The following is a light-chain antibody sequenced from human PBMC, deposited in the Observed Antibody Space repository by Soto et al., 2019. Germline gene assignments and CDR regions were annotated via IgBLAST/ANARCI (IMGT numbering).Light chain of an antibody. V-gene: IGKV3-20*01. CDR3: HQYGSSPRT. Sequence: EIVLTQSPGTLSLSPGDRATLSCRASQSVSSNSLAWYQQKPGQAPRLLIYGASIRATGIPDRFTGSGSGTDFTLTIRRLEPEEFALYFWHQYGSSPRTFGQGTKVDSK. J-gene: IGKJ1*01. CDR1: QSVSSNS. CDR2: GAS.